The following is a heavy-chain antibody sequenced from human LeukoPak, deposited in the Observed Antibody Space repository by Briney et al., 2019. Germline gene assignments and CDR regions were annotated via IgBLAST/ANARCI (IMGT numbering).Heavy chain of an antibody. CDR2: INTGNGKT. CDR1: GYTFINYA. J-gene: IGHJ2*01. V-gene: IGHV1-3*04. D-gene: IGHD1-14*01. Sequence: ASVKVSCKASGYTFINYAIHWVRQAPGQRPEWMGWINTGNGKTKYSQKFQHRVTITRDTSASTVYMELSSLGSEDTAVYYCAREGRETDGWYFDFWGRGTLVTASS. CDR3: AREGRETDGWYFDF.